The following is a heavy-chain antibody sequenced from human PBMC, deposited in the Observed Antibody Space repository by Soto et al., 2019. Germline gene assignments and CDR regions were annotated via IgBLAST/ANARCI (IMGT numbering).Heavy chain of an antibody. Sequence: ASVKVSCKASGYTFTGYYMHWVRQAPGQGLEWMGWINPNSGGTNHAQKFQGRVTMTRDTSISTAYMELSRLRSDDTAVYYCARELEWLVRGTYYYYGMDVWGQGTTVTVSS. CDR3: ARELEWLVRGTYYYYGMDV. V-gene: IGHV1-2*02. D-gene: IGHD6-19*01. CDR1: GYTFTGYY. J-gene: IGHJ6*02. CDR2: INPNSGGT.